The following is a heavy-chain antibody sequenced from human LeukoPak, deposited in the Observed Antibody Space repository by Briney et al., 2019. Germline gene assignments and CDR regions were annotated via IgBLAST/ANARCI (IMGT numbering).Heavy chain of an antibody. CDR2: IYSGGST. Sequence: GGSLRLSCAASGFTVSSNYMSWVRQAPGKGLEWVSVIYSGGSTYYADSVKGRFSISRDNSKNTLYLQMNSLRAEDTAVYYCARAGDSSGWGYFDYWGQGTLVTVSS. CDR1: GFTVSSNY. CDR3: ARAGDSSGWGYFDY. V-gene: IGHV3-53*01. J-gene: IGHJ4*02. D-gene: IGHD6-19*01.